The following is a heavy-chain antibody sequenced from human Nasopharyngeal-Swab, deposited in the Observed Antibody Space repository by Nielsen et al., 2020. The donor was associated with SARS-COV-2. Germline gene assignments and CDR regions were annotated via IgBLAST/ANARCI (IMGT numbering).Heavy chain of an antibody. CDR1: GGSFSGYY. CDR3: AREDTAMGEMFDY. Sequence: SETLSLTCAVYGGSFSGYYWSWIRQPPGKGLEWIGEINHSGSTNYNPSLKSRVTISVDTSKNQFSLKLSSVTAADTAVYYCAREDTAMGEMFDYWGQGTLVTVSS. V-gene: IGHV4-34*01. J-gene: IGHJ4*02. D-gene: IGHD5-18*01. CDR2: INHSGST.